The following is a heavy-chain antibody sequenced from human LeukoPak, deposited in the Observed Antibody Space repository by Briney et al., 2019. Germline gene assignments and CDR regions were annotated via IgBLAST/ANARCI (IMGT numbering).Heavy chain of an antibody. CDR2: INPSGGST. Sequence: ASVKVSCKASGYTFTSYYMHWVRQAPGQGLEWMGIINPSGGSTSYAQKFQGRVTMTRDTSTSTVYMELSSLRSEDTAVYYCARRRSGYSYGNGYYFDYWGQGTLVTVSS. CDR3: ARRRSGYSYGNGYYFDY. CDR1: GYTFTSYY. D-gene: IGHD5-18*01. V-gene: IGHV1-46*01. J-gene: IGHJ4*02.